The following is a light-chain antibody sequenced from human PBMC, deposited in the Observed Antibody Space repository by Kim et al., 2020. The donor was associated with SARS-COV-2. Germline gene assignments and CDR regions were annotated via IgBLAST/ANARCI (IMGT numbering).Light chain of an antibody. J-gene: IGLJ2*01. CDR3: QAWDSSVV. Sequence: VSVTPGQTASITCSGDKLGDKYACWYQQKPGQSPVLVIYQDSKRPSGIPERFSGSNSGNTATLTISGTQAMDEADYYCQAWDSSVVFGGGTQLTVL. V-gene: IGLV3-1*01. CDR1: KLGDKY. CDR2: QDS.